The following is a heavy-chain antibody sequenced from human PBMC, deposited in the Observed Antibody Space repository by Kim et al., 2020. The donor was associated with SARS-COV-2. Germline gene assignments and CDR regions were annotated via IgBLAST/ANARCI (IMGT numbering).Heavy chain of an antibody. CDR2: IYYSGST. Sequence: SETLSLTCTVSGVSISSSSYYWGWIRQPPGKGLEWIGSIYYSGSTYYNPSLKRRVTISVDTSKNQFSLKLSSVTAAATAVYYCARTTMIVVVDAFDIWGQGTMVTVSS. J-gene: IGHJ3*02. CDR1: GVSISSSSYY. V-gene: IGHV4-39*07. D-gene: IGHD3-22*01. CDR3: ARTTMIVVVDAFDI.